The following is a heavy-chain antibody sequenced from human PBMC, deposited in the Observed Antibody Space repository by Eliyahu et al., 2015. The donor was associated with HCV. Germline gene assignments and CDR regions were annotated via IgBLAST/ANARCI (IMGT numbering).Heavy chain of an antibody. CDR3: AHRXKXPTVVTPNWFXP. Sequence: QITLKESGPTLVKPTQTLTLTCTFSGFSFTTXGEVVGWIRQPPGXAPEWLALIYWDXDKRYRPSLQDRLTISKDTSKKXVVLTVSNMDPMDXATYYCAHRXKXPTVVTPNWFXPWGQGILVTVSS. CDR1: GFSFTTXGEV. D-gene: IGHD2-21*02. J-gene: IGHJ5*02. CDR2: IYWDXDK. V-gene: IGHV2-5*02.